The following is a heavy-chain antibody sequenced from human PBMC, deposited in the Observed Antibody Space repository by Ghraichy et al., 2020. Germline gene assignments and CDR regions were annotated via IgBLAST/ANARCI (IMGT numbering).Heavy chain of an antibody. CDR1: GFTFSSYS. CDR3: AITSRSFDY. V-gene: IGHV3-48*01. D-gene: IGHD2-2*01. Sequence: GESLNISCAASGFTFSSYSMNWVRQAPGKGLEWVSYITSSSRVIYYADSVKGRFTISRDNAKKSLYLQMNSLRAEDTAVYYCAITSRSFDYWGQGTLVTVSS. CDR2: ITSSSRVI. J-gene: IGHJ4*02.